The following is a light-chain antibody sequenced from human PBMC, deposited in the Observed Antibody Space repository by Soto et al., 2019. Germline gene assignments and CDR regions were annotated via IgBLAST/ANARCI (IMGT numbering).Light chain of an antibody. CDR3: SSYAGSNNFV. Sequence: QSVLTQPPSASGFPGQSVTISCTGTSSDVGYYDYVSWYQQHPGKAPKLVIYEVTKRPSGVPDRVSASKSGNTASLTVSGLRAEDEAAYYCSSYAGSNNFVLGSGTKVTVL. V-gene: IGLV2-8*01. CDR1: SSDVGYYDY. CDR2: EVT. J-gene: IGLJ1*01.